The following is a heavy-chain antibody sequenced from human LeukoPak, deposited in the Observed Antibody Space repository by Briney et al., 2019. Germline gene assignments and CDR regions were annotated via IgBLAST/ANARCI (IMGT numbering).Heavy chain of an antibody. D-gene: IGHD3-10*01. CDR3: AKDKFDGSGYQFDS. Sequence: TAGGSLRLSCAASGFTFSIYSMNWVRLAPGKGLQWVSSISDNSNYIYYADSLKGRFIISRDNAKNSLYLQMNSLRADDTAVYFCAKDKFDGSGYQFDSWGQGSLVIVSS. CDR2: ISDNSNYI. J-gene: IGHJ4*02. CDR1: GFTFSIYS. V-gene: IGHV3-21*04.